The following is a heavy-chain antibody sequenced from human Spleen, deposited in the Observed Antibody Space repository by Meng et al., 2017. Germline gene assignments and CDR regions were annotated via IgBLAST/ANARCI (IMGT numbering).Heavy chain of an antibody. D-gene: IGHD3-10*01. CDR2: IKQDGGEK. V-gene: IGHV3-7*01. Sequence: GESLKISCEASGFTFSSYEMNWVRQAPGKGLEWVANIKQDGGEKYYVDSVKGRFTISRDNAKNLLYLQMISLRAEDTTVYYCVRGTSGSSRFYCDMDVWGQGTRVTVSS. CDR3: VRGTSGSSRFYCDMDV. CDR1: GFTFSSYE. J-gene: IGHJ6*02.